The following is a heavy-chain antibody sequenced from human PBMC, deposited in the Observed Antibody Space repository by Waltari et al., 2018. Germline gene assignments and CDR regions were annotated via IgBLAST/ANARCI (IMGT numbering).Heavy chain of an antibody. CDR2: INPSGGKT. CDR3: SGGGPTEEALVDTQH. Sequence: VQLEQSGAEMKKPAASVKAFCKESGYIFNNHSMHWVGRAPGQGLEWMGIINPSGGKTTYAPKSQGRVNMASDQATGAVYLELTVLGPGGTGGYYLSGGGPTEEALVDTQHWVQGTLLTDSS. D-gene: IGHD4-17*01. J-gene: IGHJ1*01. V-gene: IGHV1-46*02. CDR1: GYIFNNHS.